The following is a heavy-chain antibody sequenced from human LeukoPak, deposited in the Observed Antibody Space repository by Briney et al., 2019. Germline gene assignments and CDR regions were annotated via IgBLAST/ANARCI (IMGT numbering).Heavy chain of an antibody. V-gene: IGHV3-23*01. CDR3: AKASSGWSFDY. J-gene: IGHJ4*02. Sequence: PGGSLRLSCAASGFTVSSNYMSWVRQAPGKGLEWVSSIIGSGSRTYYADSVKGRFTISRDDSKNTLYLQMNSLRAEDTAVYYCAKASSGWSFDYWGQGTLVTVSS. CDR2: IIGSGSRT. D-gene: IGHD6-19*01. CDR1: GFTVSSNY.